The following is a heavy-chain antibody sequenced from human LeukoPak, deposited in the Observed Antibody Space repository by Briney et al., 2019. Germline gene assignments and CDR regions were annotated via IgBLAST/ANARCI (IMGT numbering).Heavy chain of an antibody. V-gene: IGHV4-39*01. CDR1: GGSISSSSYY. CDR2: TYFGGNT. CDR3: ARLRQWLVRSPFDY. Sequence: PSETLSLTCTVSGGSISSSSYYWGWIRQPPGKGLEWIGNTYFGGNTYFNPSLKSRVTISVDTSKNQFSLKLSSVTAADTAVYYCARLRQWLVRSPFDYWGQGTLVTVSS. J-gene: IGHJ4*02. D-gene: IGHD6-19*01.